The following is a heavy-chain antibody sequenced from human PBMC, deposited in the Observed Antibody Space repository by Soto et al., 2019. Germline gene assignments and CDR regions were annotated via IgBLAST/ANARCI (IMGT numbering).Heavy chain of an antibody. D-gene: IGHD3-10*01. CDR1: GCTFSSYA. CDR3: ARSYYGSGSYYRGSYYYYGMDV. V-gene: IGHV1-69*13. J-gene: IGHJ6*02. Sequence: ASVKVSCKASGCTFSSYAISWVRQAPGQGLEWMGGIIPIFGTANYAQKFQGRVTITADESTSTAYMELSSLRSEDTAVYYCARSYYGSGSYYRGSYYYYGMDVWGQGTTVTVSS. CDR2: IIPIFGTA.